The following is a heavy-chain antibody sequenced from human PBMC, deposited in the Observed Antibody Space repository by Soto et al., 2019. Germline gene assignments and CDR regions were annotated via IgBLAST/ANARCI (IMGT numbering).Heavy chain of an antibody. Sequence: EVQLVESGGGLVQPGGSLRLSCAASGFTFSSYSMNWVRQAPGKGLEWVSYISSSSSTIYYADSVKGRFTISRDNAKNSLYLQMNSLRAEDTAVYYCARRPIHDYGDYVRLINWFDPWGQGTLVTVSS. CDR2: ISSSSSTI. J-gene: IGHJ5*02. CDR3: ARRPIHDYGDYVRLINWFDP. V-gene: IGHV3-48*01. D-gene: IGHD4-17*01. CDR1: GFTFSSYS.